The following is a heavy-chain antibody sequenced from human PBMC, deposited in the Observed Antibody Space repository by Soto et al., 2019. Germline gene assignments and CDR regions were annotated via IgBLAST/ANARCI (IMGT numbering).Heavy chain of an antibody. CDR2: ISAYHNNA. CDR1: NYPFTSYG. J-gene: IGHJ6*02. Sequence: ASVKVSCKASNYPFTSYGFAWVRQAPGHGLQWLGRISAYHNNADYAQEVQGRITMTTDTSTRTAVMELSSLTSDDTGVYYCAGDSNPFGVVIRSPEKQKYGMDVWGQGTTVTVSS. V-gene: IGHV1-18*01. CDR3: AGDSNPFGVVIRSPEKQKYGMDV. D-gene: IGHD3-3*01.